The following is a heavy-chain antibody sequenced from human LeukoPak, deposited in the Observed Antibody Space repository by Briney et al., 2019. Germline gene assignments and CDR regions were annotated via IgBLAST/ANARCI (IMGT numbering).Heavy chain of an antibody. J-gene: IGHJ6*03. Sequence: GGSLRLSCAASGFTFDDYAMHWVRQAPGKGLGWVSLISGDGDSTSYADSVKGRFTISRDNSKNSLYLQMNSLRTEDTALYYCAKDRRDIVVVPAGYYYYMDVWGKGTTVTVSS. D-gene: IGHD2-2*01. CDR2: ISGDGDST. V-gene: IGHV3-43*02. CDR1: GFTFDDYA. CDR3: AKDRRDIVVVPAGYYYYMDV.